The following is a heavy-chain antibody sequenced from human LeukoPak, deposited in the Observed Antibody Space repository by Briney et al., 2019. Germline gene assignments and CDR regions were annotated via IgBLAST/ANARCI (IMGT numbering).Heavy chain of an antibody. J-gene: IGHJ4*02. Sequence: PGGSLRLSCAASGFTFSSYAMNWVRQAPGKGLEWVSSISGSGGRTYYADSVKGRFTISRDNSKNTLYLQMNSLRAEDTAVYYCAKEKYSSSFFDYCGQGTLVTVSS. D-gene: IGHD6-13*01. CDR1: GFTFSSYA. CDR3: AKEKYSSSFFDY. CDR2: ISGSGGRT. V-gene: IGHV3-23*01.